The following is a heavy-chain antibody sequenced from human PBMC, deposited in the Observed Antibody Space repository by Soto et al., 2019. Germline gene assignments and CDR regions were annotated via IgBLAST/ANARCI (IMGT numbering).Heavy chain of an antibody. V-gene: IGHV4-31*03. CDR1: GGSISSGGYY. D-gene: IGHD3-3*01. Sequence: QVQLQESGPGLVKPSQTLSLTCTVSGGSISSGGYYWSWIRQHPGKGLEWIGYIYYSGSTYYNPSLKSRFTISVDTSKNQFSLNLSSVTAADTAVYYCARDYYDSNYGMDVWGQGTTVTVSS. J-gene: IGHJ6*02. CDR2: IYYSGST. CDR3: ARDYYDSNYGMDV.